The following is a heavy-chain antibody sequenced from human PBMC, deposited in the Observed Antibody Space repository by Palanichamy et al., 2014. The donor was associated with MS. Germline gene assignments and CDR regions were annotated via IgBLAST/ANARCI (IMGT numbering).Heavy chain of an antibody. J-gene: IGHJ6*02. D-gene: IGHD2-2*01. CDR2: IYPGDSDT. CDR1: GYSFTSYW. Sequence: EVQLVQSGAEVKKPGESLTISCKSSGYSFTSYWIGWVRQMPGKGLEWMGIIYPGDSDTRYSPSFQGQVTISADKSISTAYLQWSSLKASDTAMYYCARFPYCSSTTCWYYYGMDVWGQGTTVTVSS. V-gene: IGHV5-51*01. CDR3: ARFPYCSSTTCWYYYGMDV.